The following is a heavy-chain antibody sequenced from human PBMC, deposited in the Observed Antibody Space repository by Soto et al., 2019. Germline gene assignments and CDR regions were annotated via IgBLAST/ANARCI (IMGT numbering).Heavy chain of an antibody. D-gene: IGHD2-2*03. Sequence: PSETLSLTCAVSSGSISSSNWWSWVRQPPGKGLEWIGEIYHSGSTNYNPSLKSRVTISVDKSKNQFSLKLSSVTAADTAVYYCARVNGYCSSTSCYAPGYFDYWGQGTLVTVSS. CDR1: SGSISSSNW. V-gene: IGHV4-4*02. CDR2: IYHSGST. J-gene: IGHJ4*02. CDR3: ARVNGYCSSTSCYAPGYFDY.